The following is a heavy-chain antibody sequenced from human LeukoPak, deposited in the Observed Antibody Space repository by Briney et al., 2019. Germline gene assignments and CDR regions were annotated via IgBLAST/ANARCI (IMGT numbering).Heavy chain of an antibody. J-gene: IGHJ4*03. Sequence: SETLSLTCTVSDGSINWGWIRQPPGTGLEWIGSMSYSGSTFYNPSLKSRVTMSLDTSNIQFSLKLSSVTAADTAVYYCARLVSSGTHGYFDFWGQGILVTVSS. CDR1: DGSIN. D-gene: IGHD1-26*01. V-gene: IGHV4-39*07. CDR2: MSYSGST. CDR3: ARLVSSGTHGYFDF.